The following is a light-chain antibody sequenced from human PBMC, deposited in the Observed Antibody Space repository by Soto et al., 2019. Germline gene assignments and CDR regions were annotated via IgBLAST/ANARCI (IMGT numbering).Light chain of an antibody. V-gene: IGLV2-23*01. J-gene: IGLJ1*01. CDR2: EGS. CDR3: CSYAGSSTLV. CDR1: SSEVGSYNL. Sequence: QSVLTQPASVSGSPGQSITISCTGTSSEVGSYNLVSWYQQHPGKAPKLMIYEGSKRPSGVSNRFSGSKSGNTASLTISGLQAEDEADYYCCSYAGSSTLVFGTGTKVTVL.